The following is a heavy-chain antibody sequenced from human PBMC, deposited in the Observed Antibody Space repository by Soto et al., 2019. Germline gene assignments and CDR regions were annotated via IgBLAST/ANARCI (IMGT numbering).Heavy chain of an antibody. J-gene: IGHJ4*02. V-gene: IGHV1-69*02. CDR2: SIPILGIA. CDR3: ARTGRAVAGTFDY. CDR1: GGTFSSYT. Sequence: QVQLVQSGAEVKKPGSSVKVSCKASGGTFSSYTISWVRQAPRQGLEWMGRSIPILGIANYAQKFQGRVTITADKSTSTAYMELSSLRSEDTAVYYCARTGRAVAGTFDYWGQGTLVTVSS. D-gene: IGHD6-19*01.